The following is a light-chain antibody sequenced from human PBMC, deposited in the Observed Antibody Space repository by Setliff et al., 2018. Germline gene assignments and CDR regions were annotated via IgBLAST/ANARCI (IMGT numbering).Light chain of an antibody. V-gene: IGLV2-14*03. CDR3: SSYTSNGLYV. Sequence: ALTQPASVSGSPGQSITISCTGSSGDIGSFTFVSWYQQYPDEAPKLIIFEVSDRPSGISDRFSGSKSANTASLTISGLQAEDEAVYYCSSYTSNGLYVFGTGTKVTVL. CDR2: EVS. J-gene: IGLJ1*01. CDR1: SGDIGSFTF.